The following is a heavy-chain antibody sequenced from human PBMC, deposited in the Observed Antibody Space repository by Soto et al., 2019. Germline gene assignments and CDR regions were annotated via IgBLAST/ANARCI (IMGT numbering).Heavy chain of an antibody. CDR1: GGTFSSYA. CDR3: ARDDSGEPYYDPPELKYGMDV. Sequence: GASVKVSCKASGGTFSSYAISWVRQAPGQGLEWMGGIIPIFGTANYAQKFQGRVTITADESTSTAYMELSSLRSEDTAVYYCARDDSGEPYYDPPELKYGMDVWGQGTTVTVSS. CDR2: IIPIFGTA. J-gene: IGHJ6*02. D-gene: IGHD3-3*01. V-gene: IGHV1-69*13.